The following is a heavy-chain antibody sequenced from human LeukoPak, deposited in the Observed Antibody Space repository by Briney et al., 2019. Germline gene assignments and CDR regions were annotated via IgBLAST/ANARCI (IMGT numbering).Heavy chain of an antibody. CDR3: ARDREATVTSYYGMDV. V-gene: IGHV1-69*13. CDR2: TIPIFGTA. J-gene: IGHJ6*02. D-gene: IGHD4-17*01. CDR1: GGTFSSYA. Sequence: SVKVSCKASGGTFSSYAISWVRQAPGQGLEWMGGTIPIFGTANYAQKFQGRVTITADESTSTAYMELSSLRSEDTAVYYCARDREATVTSYYGMDVWGQGTTVTVSS.